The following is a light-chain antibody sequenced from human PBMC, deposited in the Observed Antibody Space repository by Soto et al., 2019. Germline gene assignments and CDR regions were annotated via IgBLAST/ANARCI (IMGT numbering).Light chain of an antibody. V-gene: IGLV2-8*01. J-gene: IGLJ1*01. CDR3: SSYAGSKNFV. CDR2: EVS. CDR1: SSDVGGYNY. Sequence: QSALTQSPSASESPGQSVTISCTGTSSDVGGYNYVSWYQQHPGKAPKLMIYEVSKRPSGVPDRFSGSKSGNTASLTVSGLQAEDEADYYCSSYAGSKNFVFGSGTKVTVL.